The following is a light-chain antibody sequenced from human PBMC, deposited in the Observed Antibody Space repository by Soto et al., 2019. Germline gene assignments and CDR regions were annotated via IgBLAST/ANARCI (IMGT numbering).Light chain of an antibody. J-gene: IGKJ4*01. CDR3: XXXXSYPLT. V-gene: IGKV1-9*01. Sequence: DIQLTQSPSFLSASVGDRVTITCRASQGISSYLAWYQQKPGKAPKLLIYAASTLQSGVSSRFSGSGSGTEFTLXXXSXXXEXXXXXXXXXXXSYPLTFGGGTKVEIK. CDR1: QGISSY. CDR2: AAS.